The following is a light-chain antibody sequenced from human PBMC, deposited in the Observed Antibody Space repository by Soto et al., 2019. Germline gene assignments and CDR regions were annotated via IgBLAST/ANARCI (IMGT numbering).Light chain of an antibody. CDR1: QTISRW. CDR3: HSRA. V-gene: IGKV1-5*01. Sequence: DIQLTQTPSTLSASEGDEXTITCRASQTISRWLAWYQQKPGGAPKLLIYDASTLESGVPSRFSGSGSETEFTLTISRLQPDDFATYFCHSRAFGQGTRLEIK. CDR2: DAS. J-gene: IGKJ5*01.